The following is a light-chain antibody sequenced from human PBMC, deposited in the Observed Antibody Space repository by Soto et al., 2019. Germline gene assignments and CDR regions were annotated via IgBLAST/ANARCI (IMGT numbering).Light chain of an antibody. CDR3: CSYAGSSSDLWV. CDR2: EGS. CDR1: SSDVGSYNL. J-gene: IGLJ3*02. Sequence: QSALTQPASVSGSPGQSITISCTGTSSDVGSYNLVSWYQQHPGKAPKLMIYEGSKRPSGVSNRFSGSKSGNTASLTISGLQAEDEADYYCCSYAGSSSDLWVFGGGTQLTVL. V-gene: IGLV2-23*01.